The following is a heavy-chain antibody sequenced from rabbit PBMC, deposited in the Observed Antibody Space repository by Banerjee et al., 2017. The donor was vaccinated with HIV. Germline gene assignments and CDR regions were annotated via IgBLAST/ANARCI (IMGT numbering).Heavy chain of an antibody. Sequence: QEQLKESGGRLFTPGGSLQLSCTASGFDFSSYYISWVRQAPGKGLEWIACINTSSGNTVYASWAKGRFTISKTSSTTVTLQMTSLTAADTATNCCARDVAGVIGWNFNFWGPGTLVTGS. CDR3: ARDVAGVIGWNFNF. CDR2: INTSSGNT. D-gene: IGHD4-1*01. V-gene: IGHV1S45*01. CDR1: GFDFSSYY. J-gene: IGHJ4*01.